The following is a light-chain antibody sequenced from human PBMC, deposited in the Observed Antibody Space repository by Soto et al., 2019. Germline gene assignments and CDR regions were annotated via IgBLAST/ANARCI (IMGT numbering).Light chain of an antibody. CDR3: QQYDSYVT. CDR1: RSIGIW. V-gene: IGKV1-5*03. J-gene: IGKJ2*01. Sequence: DIQMTQSPSTLSAPVGARATITCRASRSIGIWLAWYQQKPGKAPSLRIYKASILKSEVPSRFSGSGFGTDFTRTISSLQPDDFATYYCQQYDSYVTFGQGTKLEIK. CDR2: KAS.